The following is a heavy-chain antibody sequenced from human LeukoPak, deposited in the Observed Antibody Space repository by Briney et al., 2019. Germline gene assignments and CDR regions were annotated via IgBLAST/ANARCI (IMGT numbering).Heavy chain of an antibody. CDR2: INPNSGGT. CDR3: ARDPSGYCSSTSCYLDY. Sequence: ASVKVSCKASGYTFTGYYMHWVRQAPGQGLEWMGWINPNSGGTNYAQKFQGRVTMTRDTSISTAYMELSRLRSDDTAVYYCARDPSGYCSSTSCYLDYWGQGTLVTVSS. D-gene: IGHD2-2*01. J-gene: IGHJ4*02. V-gene: IGHV1-2*02. CDR1: GYTFTGYY.